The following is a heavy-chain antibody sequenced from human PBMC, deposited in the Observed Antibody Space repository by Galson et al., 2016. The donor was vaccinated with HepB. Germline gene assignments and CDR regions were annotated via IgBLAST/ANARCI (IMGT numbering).Heavy chain of an antibody. J-gene: IGHJ4*02. CDR2: ISSSSNYR. Sequence: SLRLSCAASGITFSDHSLHWVRQAPGKGLEWVSSISSSSNYRYYADSLKGRFTVSRDNAKNSLFLQMNSLRADDTAVYFCVREKAAAATTFEYWGQGSLVIVSS. CDR1: GITFSDHS. D-gene: IGHD6-13*01. CDR3: VREKAAAATTFEY. V-gene: IGHV3-21*01.